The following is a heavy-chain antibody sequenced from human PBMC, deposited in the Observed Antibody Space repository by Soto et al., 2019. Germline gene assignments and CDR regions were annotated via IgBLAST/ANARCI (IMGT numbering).Heavy chain of an antibody. CDR3: AGYAAVGLFDY. Sequence: QVQLVQSGAEVKKPGASVKVSCKASGYTFTSYGISWVRQAPGQWLEWMGWISAYNGNTNYAQKLQGRVTMTTDTSTSTAYMELRSQTSDDTAVDYCAGYAAVGLFDYWGQGTLVTVSS. D-gene: IGHD1-26*01. J-gene: IGHJ4*02. CDR1: GYTFTSYG. CDR2: ISAYNGNT. V-gene: IGHV1-18*01.